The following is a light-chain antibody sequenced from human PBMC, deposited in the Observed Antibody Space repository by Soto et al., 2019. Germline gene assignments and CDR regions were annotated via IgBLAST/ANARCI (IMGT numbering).Light chain of an antibody. V-gene: IGKV1-39*01. CDR3: QQTYNTPWT. J-gene: IGKJ1*01. Sequence: DIQMTQSPSTLSASVGDRVTITCRASQSISNYLNWYQQKPGKAPKLLIYAASSLQSGVPSRFSGSGSGTDFTLTISSLQPEDFATYYCQQTYNTPWTFGQGTKVAIK. CDR1: QSISNY. CDR2: AAS.